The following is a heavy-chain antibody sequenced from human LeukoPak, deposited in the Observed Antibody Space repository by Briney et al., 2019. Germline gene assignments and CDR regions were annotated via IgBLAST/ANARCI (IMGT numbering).Heavy chain of an antibody. Sequence: SETLSLTCAAYGGTFSGYYWSWIRQPPGKGLEWIGEINHSGSTNYNPYLKSRVTISVDTSKNKLSLKLSSVTDEDTAVYYCARGKPWDRRGWYAAGSYYYYYSIDVWGQGATVTVSS. CDR1: GGTFSGYY. CDR2: INHSGST. V-gene: IGHV4-34*01. D-gene: IGHD6-19*01. J-gene: IGHJ6*02. CDR3: ARGKPWDRRGWYAAGSYYYYYSIDV.